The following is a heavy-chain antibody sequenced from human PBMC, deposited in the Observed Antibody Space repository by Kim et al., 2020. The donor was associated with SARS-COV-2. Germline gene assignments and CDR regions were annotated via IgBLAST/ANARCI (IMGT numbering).Heavy chain of an antibody. V-gene: IGHV4-59*13. D-gene: IGHD3-16*01. CDR3: ARDLYRGEDWFDP. CDR2: IYYSGST. CDR1: GGSISSYY. J-gene: IGHJ5*02. Sequence: SETLSLTCTVSGGSISSYYWSWIRQPPGKGLEWIGYIYYSGSTNYNPSLKSRVTISVDTSKNQFSLKLSSVTAADTAVYYCARDLYRGEDWFDPWGQGTLVTVSS.